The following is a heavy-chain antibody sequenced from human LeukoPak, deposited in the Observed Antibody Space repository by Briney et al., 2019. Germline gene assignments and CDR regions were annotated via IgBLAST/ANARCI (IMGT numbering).Heavy chain of an antibody. Sequence: SETLSLTCTVSGGSISSYYWSWIRRPPGKGLEWIGYIYYSGSTNYNPSLKSRVTISVDTSNNQFSLKLSSVTAADTAVYYCTAYSSSWSFQHRGRGTLVTVSS. V-gene: IGHV4-59*08. CDR3: TAYSSSWSFQH. D-gene: IGHD6-13*01. J-gene: IGHJ1*01. CDR2: IYYSGST. CDR1: GGSISSYY.